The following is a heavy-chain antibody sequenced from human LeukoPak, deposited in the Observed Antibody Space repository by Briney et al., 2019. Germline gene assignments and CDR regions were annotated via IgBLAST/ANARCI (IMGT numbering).Heavy chain of an antibody. Sequence: GGSLRLSCAPPGFTVKAFDMNWVRKAPGKGLEWVSYLSTSGSYIHYADSVKGRFTISRDAGKNSLYLQLDSLTVEDTAVYFCARGNYDFAYDPWGQGTLVTVSS. D-gene: IGHD3-3*01. CDR3: ARGNYDFAYDP. J-gene: IGHJ5*02. CDR1: GFTVKAFD. CDR2: LSTSGSYI. V-gene: IGHV3-21*01.